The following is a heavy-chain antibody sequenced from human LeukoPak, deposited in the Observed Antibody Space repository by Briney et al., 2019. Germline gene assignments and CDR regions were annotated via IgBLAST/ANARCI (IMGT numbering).Heavy chain of an antibody. CDR2: IYYSGST. Sequence: SETLSLTCTVSGGSISSYYWSWIRQPPGKGLEWIGYIYYSGSTNYNPSLKSRVTISVDTSKNQFSLKPSSVTAADTAVYYCAREAVDDSSGYYDYWGQGTLVTVSS. CDR3: AREAVDDSSGYYDY. V-gene: IGHV4-59*01. J-gene: IGHJ4*02. D-gene: IGHD3-22*01. CDR1: GGSISSYY.